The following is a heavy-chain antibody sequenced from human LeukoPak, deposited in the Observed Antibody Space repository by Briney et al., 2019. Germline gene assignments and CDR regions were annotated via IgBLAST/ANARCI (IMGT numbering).Heavy chain of an antibody. D-gene: IGHD6-19*01. Sequence: ASVKVSCKASGYTFTGHYMHWVRQAPGQGPEWMGWINPNSGDTNYAQKFQSRVTLTRDASIGTAYMEMNRLTYDDTAIYYCARDVYTSGWRYFDLWGHGTLVTVSS. J-gene: IGHJ2*01. CDR3: ARDVYTSGWRYFDL. V-gene: IGHV1-2*02. CDR2: INPNSGDT. CDR1: GYTFTGHY.